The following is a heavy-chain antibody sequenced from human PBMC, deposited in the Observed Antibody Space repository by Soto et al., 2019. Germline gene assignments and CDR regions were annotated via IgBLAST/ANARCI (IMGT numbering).Heavy chain of an antibody. CDR2: INAGNGNT. CDR3: AFYQIQLAETPSVY. D-gene: IGHD5-18*01. V-gene: IGHV1-3*01. CDR1: GYTFTSYA. J-gene: IGHJ4*02. Sequence: ASVKVSCKACGYTFTSYAMHWVRRAPGQRLEWMGWINAGNGNTKYSQKFQGRVTITRDTSASTAYMELSSLRSEDTAVYYCAFYQIQLAETPSVYSGQTPLVTV.